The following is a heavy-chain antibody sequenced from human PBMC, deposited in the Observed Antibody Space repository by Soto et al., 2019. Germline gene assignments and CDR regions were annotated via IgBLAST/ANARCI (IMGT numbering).Heavy chain of an antibody. CDR2: IKSKSEGETT. Sequence: EVQLVESGGGLVKPGGSLRLSCVVSGFTFNNAWMSWVRQAPGKGLEWVGRIKSKSEGETTDYAAPMKGRFTISRDDSKNTLYLQMDSLRTEDTAVYYCTTVTVVNVHSDYWGQGTLVTVSS. J-gene: IGHJ4*02. V-gene: IGHV3-15*01. CDR1: GFTFNNAW. CDR3: TTVTVVNVHSDY. D-gene: IGHD3-10*02.